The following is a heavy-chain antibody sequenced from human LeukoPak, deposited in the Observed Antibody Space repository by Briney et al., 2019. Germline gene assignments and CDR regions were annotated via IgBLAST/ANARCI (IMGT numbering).Heavy chain of an antibody. CDR3: VREQYGDDDAFDI. CDR2: IWHDGSNK. Sequence: GRSLRLSCAASGFTFSSYGMHWVRQAPGKGLEWVGVIWHDGSNKYYADSVKGRFTISRDNSKNTLSLQMNSLRAEDTAVYYCVREQYGDDDAFDIWGQGTMVTVSS. D-gene: IGHD4-17*01. V-gene: IGHV3-33*01. CDR1: GFTFSSYG. J-gene: IGHJ3*02.